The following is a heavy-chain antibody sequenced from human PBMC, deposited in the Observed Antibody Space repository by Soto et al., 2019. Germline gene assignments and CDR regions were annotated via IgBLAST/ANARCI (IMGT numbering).Heavy chain of an antibody. CDR1: GGSISSGGYY. D-gene: IGHD2-8*02. Sequence: QVQLQESGPGLVKPSQTLSLTCTVSGGSISSGGYYWGWIRQHPGKGLEWIGYVYYSGSTYYNPSLPSRGTISVETSKDHVFRERSCVGDADSGVNYCARDTKVGYGSWGQGTLVTRFS. CDR2: VYYSGST. V-gene: IGHV4-31*03. CDR3: ARDTKVGYGS. J-gene: IGHJ5*02.